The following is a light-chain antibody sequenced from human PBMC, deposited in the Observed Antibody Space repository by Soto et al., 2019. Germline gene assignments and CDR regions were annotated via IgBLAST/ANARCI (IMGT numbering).Light chain of an antibody. CDR2: DDY. V-gene: IGLV1-44*01. J-gene: IGLJ2*01. CDR3: ATWDDSLNGRV. CDR1: SSNIGTNT. Sequence: QSVLTQPPSASGIPGQRVTISCSGSSSNIGTNTVNWYQQLPGAAPKLLISDDYDRSSGVPDRFSASKSGTSASLAISGLQSEDEAAYYCATWDDSLNGRVFGGGTKLTVL.